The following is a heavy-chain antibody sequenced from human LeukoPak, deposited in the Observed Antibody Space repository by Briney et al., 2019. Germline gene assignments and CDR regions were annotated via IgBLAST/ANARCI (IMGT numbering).Heavy chain of an antibody. V-gene: IGHV3-23*01. D-gene: IGHD3-9*01. CDR3: ATNNYDILTGYYIW. CDR1: GLTFSSYA. CDR2: ISGSGGST. Sequence: GGSLRLSCAASGLTFSSYAMSWVRQAPGKGLEWVSAISGSGGSTYYADSVKGRFTISRDNSKNTLYLQMNSLRAEDTAVYYCATNNYDILTGYYIWWGQGTLVTVSS. J-gene: IGHJ4*02.